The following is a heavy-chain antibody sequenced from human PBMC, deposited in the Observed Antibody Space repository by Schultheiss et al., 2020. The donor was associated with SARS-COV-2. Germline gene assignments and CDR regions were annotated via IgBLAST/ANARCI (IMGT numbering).Heavy chain of an antibody. D-gene: IGHD4-17*01. CDR1: GGSISSGGYY. Sequence: SQTLSLTCTVSGGSISSGGYYWSWIRQPPGKGLEWIGRISSRGNTKYNPSLTSRVTMSVDTSKNQFSLKVTSVTAADTAVYYCARADSGDYQYKYWGQGTLVTVSS. CDR2: ISSRGNT. V-gene: IGHV4-61*02. CDR3: ARADSGDYQYKY. J-gene: IGHJ4*02.